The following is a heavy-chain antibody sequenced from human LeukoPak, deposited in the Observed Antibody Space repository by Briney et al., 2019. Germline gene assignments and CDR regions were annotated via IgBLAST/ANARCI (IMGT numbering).Heavy chain of an antibody. D-gene: IGHD3-10*01. CDR2: ISADGGTT. CDR3: SRGRGGPPFDF. Sequence: GGSLRLSCVACRFIFRAYGMHWVRQAPGQGLEYVSAISADGGTTFHAESVKGRFTISRDNSKNTLYLQMASLRIDDSALYYGSRGRGGPPFDFWGHGTLITVSS. CDR1: RFIFRAYG. V-gene: IGHV3-64*02. J-gene: IGHJ4*01.